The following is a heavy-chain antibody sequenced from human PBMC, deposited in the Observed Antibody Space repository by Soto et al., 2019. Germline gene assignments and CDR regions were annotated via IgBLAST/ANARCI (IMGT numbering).Heavy chain of an antibody. CDR3: AREGVATYYYYGMDV. CDR1: GYTFTRSG. Sequence: QVQLVQSGAEVKKPGASVKVSCKASGYTFTRSGISWVRQAPGQGPEWMGWISSYNGDTNYAPTFQGRVTMTTDTSTRTAYMELRSLRSDDTAVYYCAREGVATYYYYGMDVWGQGTPVTVSS. J-gene: IGHJ6*02. D-gene: IGHD5-12*01. CDR2: ISSYNGDT. V-gene: IGHV1-18*01.